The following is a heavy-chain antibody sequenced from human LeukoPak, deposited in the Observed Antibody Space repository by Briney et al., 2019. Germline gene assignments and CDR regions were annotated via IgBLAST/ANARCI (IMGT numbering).Heavy chain of an antibody. CDR2: INPNSGGT. CDR3: AGLGIAAGFFYFDY. D-gene: IGHD6-13*01. V-gene: IGHV1-2*02. CDR1: GYTFTGYY. Sequence: GASVTVSCKASGYTFTGYYMHWVRQAPGQGPEWMGWINPNSGGTNYAQKFQGRVTMTRDTSISTAYMELSRLRSDDTAVYYCAGLGIAAGFFYFDYWGQGTLVTVSS. J-gene: IGHJ4*02.